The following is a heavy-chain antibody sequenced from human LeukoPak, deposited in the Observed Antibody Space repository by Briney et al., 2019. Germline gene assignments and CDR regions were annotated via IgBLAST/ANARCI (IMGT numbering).Heavy chain of an antibody. D-gene: IGHD2-2*01. Sequence: ASVKASCKASGYTFTSYGISRVRQAPGQGLEWMGWISAYNGNTNYAQKLQGRVTMTTDTSTSTAYMELRSLRSDDTAVYYCARDLPAIPAAMGNWFDPWGQGTLVTVSS. CDR3: ARDLPAIPAAMGNWFDP. V-gene: IGHV1-18*01. CDR1: GYTFTSYG. CDR2: ISAYNGNT. J-gene: IGHJ5*02.